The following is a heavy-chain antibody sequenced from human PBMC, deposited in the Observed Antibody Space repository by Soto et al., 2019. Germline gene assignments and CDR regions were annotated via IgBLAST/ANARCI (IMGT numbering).Heavy chain of an antibody. CDR1: GGTFSSYT. J-gene: IGHJ6*03. V-gene: IGHV1-69*02. CDR3: AGVTSGATYGPLHYYYYYMDV. Sequence: SVKVSCKASGGTFSSYTISWVRQAPGQGLEWMGRIIPILGIANYAQKFQGRVTITADKSTSTAYMELSSLRSEDTAVYYCAGVTSGATYGPLHYYYYYMDVWG. CDR2: IIPILGIA. D-gene: IGHD1-26*01.